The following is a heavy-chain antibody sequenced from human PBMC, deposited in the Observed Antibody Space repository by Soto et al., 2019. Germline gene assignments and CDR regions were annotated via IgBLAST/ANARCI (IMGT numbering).Heavy chain of an antibody. D-gene: IGHD2-15*01. Sequence: GASVKVSCKASGGTFSSYAISWVRQAPGQGLEWMGGIIPIFGTANYAQKFQGRVTITADESTSTAYMELSSLRSEDTAVYYCAREVGYCSGGSCYTDPPRYYYGMDVWGQGTTVTVSS. CDR1: GGTFSSYA. CDR2: IIPIFGTA. CDR3: AREVGYCSGGSCYTDPPRYYYGMDV. V-gene: IGHV1-69*13. J-gene: IGHJ6*02.